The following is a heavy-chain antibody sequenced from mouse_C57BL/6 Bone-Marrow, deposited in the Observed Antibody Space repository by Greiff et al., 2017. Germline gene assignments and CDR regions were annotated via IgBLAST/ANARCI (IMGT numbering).Heavy chain of an antibody. CDR1: GYTFTDYY. D-gene: IGHD2-5*01. CDR2: INPYNGGT. CDR3: ARGIYYSNSYYFDD. V-gene: IGHV1-19*01. J-gene: IGHJ2*01. Sequence: VQLKQSGPVLVKPGASVKMSCKASGYTFTDYYMNWVKQSHGKSLEWIGVINPYNGGTSYNQKFKGKATLTVDKSSSTAYMELNSLTSEDSAVYYCARGIYYSNSYYFDDWGQGTTLTVSS.